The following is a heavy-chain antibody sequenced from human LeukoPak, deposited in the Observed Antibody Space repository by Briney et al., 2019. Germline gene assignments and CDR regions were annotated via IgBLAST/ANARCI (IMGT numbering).Heavy chain of an antibody. CDR3: ARHDEGSGWYRSYIDL. CDR2: ISTSGST. V-gene: IGHV4-4*09. CDR1: GVSISSYY. Sequence: SETLSLTCTVSGVSISSYYCSWIWQPPGKGLEWIGYISTSGSTDYSPSLKSRVTISVDRSKNQCSLNLSSVTAADTAVYYCARHDEGSGWYRSYIDLWGRGTLVIVSS. J-gene: IGHJ2*01. D-gene: IGHD6-19*01.